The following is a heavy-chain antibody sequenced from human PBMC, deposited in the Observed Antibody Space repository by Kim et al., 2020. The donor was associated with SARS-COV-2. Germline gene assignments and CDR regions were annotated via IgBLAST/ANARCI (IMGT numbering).Heavy chain of an antibody. D-gene: IGHD6-13*01. CDR3: ARAPRIAAVGYDWFDP. Sequence: SETLSLTCTVSGGSISSSYWSWIRQPPGKALEWIGYIYYSGSTQYNLSLKSRGTISLDTSKNQFSLRLTSLTAADTAVYDCARAPRIAAVGYDWFDPWG. V-gene: IGHV4-59*13. CDR1: GGSISSSY. CDR2: IYYSGST. J-gene: IGHJ5*02.